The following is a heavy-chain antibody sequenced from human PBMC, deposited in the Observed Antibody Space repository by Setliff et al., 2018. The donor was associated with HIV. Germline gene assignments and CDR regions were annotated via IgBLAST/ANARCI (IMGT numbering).Heavy chain of an antibody. CDR3: ARHYTGSLMDAFDI. Sequence: GESLKISCKAVDYTFTTYWIGWVRQMPGEGLEWMGIIYPEDSNIKYNPSFQNQVTISADKSISTAYLQWSSLKASDSAIYYCARHYTGSLMDAFDIWGQGTMVTVSS. CDR1: DYTFTTYW. D-gene: IGHD1-26*01. V-gene: IGHV5-51*01. J-gene: IGHJ3*02. CDR2: IYPEDSNI.